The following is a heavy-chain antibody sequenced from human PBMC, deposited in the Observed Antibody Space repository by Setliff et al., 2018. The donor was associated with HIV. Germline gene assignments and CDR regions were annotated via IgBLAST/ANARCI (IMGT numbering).Heavy chain of an antibody. V-gene: IGHV4-34*01. CDR1: GRSLSIYF. D-gene: IGHD1-1*01. CDR2: IDHGGSP. CDR3: AGGFPKYNFRLFDS. J-gene: IGHJ5*01. Sequence: SETLPLTCAVYGRSLSIYFWTWIRQSPGKRLEWIGEIDHGGSPTYNPSFKSRVSISLDTANKQFSLTLNSLTAADSALYFCAGGFPKYNFRLFDSWGQGTLVTVSS.